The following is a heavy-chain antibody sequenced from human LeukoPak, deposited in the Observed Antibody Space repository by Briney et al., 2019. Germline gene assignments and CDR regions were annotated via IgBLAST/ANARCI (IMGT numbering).Heavy chain of an antibody. CDR2: IYGRGGIT. D-gene: IGHD1-14*01. Sequence: PGGSLRLSCAASGFTFSYYAMTWVRQAPGKGPEWVSGIYGRGGITYYADSVKGRFTISRDDSKNTLYLHMNSLRAEDSALYYCARTRGTTATHPDFWGQGTLVTVSS. J-gene: IGHJ4*02. CDR3: ARTRGTTATHPDF. CDR1: GFTFSYYA. V-gene: IGHV3-23*01.